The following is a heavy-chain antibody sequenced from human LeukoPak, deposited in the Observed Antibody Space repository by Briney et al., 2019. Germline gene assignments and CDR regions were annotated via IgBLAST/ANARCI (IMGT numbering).Heavy chain of an antibody. CDR2: IRNDGNNK. CDR3: AKDRDYYFDS. CDR1: GFTFSSYA. D-gene: IGHD4/OR15-4a*01. Sequence: GGSLRLSCAASGFTFSSYAMTWVRQAPGKGLEWVAVIRNDGNNKYYADSVKGRFTISRDNSKNTLYLQMNSLRAEDTAVYYCAKDRDYYFDSWGQGTLVTVSS. J-gene: IGHJ4*02. V-gene: IGHV3-30*02.